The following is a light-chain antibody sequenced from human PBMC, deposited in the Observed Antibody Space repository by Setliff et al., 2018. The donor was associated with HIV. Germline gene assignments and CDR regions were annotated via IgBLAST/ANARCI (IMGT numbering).Light chain of an antibody. CDR1: SSDVGGYKY. J-gene: IGLJ1*01. V-gene: IGLV2-14*03. CDR2: GVS. Sequence: QSALTQPASVSGSPGQSITISCTGTSSDVGGYKYVSWYQQYPGKAPKLLIFGVSNRPAGVSFRFGGSKSGNTASLTISGLQAEDEADYYCSSYAGADAFDVFGTGTKVTVL. CDR3: SSYAGADAFDV.